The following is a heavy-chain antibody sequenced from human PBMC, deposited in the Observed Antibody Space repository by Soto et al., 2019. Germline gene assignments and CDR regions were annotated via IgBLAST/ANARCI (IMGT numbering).Heavy chain of an antibody. J-gene: IGHJ6*02. CDR3: AREGSSSWHTYYYYYGMDV. D-gene: IGHD6-13*01. CDR1: GYTFTSYA. CDR2: INAGNGNT. V-gene: IGHV1-3*01. Sequence: ASVKVSCKASGYTFTSYAMHWVRQAPGQRLEWMGWINAGNGNTKYSQKFQGRVTITRDTSASTAYMELSSLRSEDTAVYYCAREGSSSWHTYYYYYGMDVWGQGTTVTVSS.